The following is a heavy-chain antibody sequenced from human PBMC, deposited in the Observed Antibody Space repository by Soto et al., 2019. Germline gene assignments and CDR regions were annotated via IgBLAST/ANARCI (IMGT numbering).Heavy chain of an antibody. J-gene: IGHJ5*02. CDR1: CNSVSSSSYY. CDR3: ASGLGWFDP. V-gene: IGHV4-39*01. Sequence: LTCAASCNSVSSSSYYWGWIRQPPGKGLEWIGSLYYSEATDYNPSVKSPVTISADTSKNKISLKLNSVTAADTAVYYCASGLGWFDPWGQRPLFT. CDR2: LYYSEAT.